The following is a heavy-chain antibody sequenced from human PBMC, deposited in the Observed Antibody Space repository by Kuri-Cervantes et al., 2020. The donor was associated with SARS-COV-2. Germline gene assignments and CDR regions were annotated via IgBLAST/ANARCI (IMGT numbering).Heavy chain of an antibody. CDR2: MNPNSGGT. CDR1: GYTFTGYY. CDR3: ARGPSWNYIWGTYRGGWDTFDI. Sequence: ASVKVSCKASGYTFTGYYMHWVRQAPGQGLEWMGWMNPNSGGTNSAQKFQGWVIMTRDTSITTAYMELSRQRSDDTAVYYCARGPSWNYIWGTYRGGWDTFDIWGQGTMVTVSS. J-gene: IGHJ3*02. D-gene: IGHD3-16*02. V-gene: IGHV1-2*04.